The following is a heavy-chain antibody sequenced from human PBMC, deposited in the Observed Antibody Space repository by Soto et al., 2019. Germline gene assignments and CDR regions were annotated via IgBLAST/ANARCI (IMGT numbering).Heavy chain of an antibody. CDR2: ISAYNGNT. J-gene: IGHJ3*01. V-gene: IGHV1-18*01. Sequence: ASVKVSCKASGYTFTSYGISWVRQAPGQGLEWMGWISAYNGNTNYAQKLQGRVTMTTDTSTSTAYMELRSLRSDDTAVYYCASLAFHNQADAFDFWGPGTMVTVSS. D-gene: IGHD3-3*02. CDR3: ASLAFHNQADAFDF. CDR1: GYTFTSYG.